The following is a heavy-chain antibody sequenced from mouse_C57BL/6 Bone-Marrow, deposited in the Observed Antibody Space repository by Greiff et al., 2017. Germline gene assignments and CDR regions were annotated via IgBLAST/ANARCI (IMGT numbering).Heavy chain of an antibody. CDR1: GYTFTSYG. CDR2: IYPRSGNT. J-gene: IGHJ1*03. Sequence: VQRVESGAELARPGASVKLSCKASGYTFTSYGISWVKQRTGQGLEWIGEIYPRSGNTYYNEKFKGKATLTADKSSSTAYMELRSLTSEDSAVYFCARRWYFDVWGTGTTVTVSS. CDR3: ARRWYFDV. V-gene: IGHV1-81*01.